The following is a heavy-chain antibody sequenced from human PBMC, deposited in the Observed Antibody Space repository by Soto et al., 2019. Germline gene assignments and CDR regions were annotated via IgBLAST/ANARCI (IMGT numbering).Heavy chain of an antibody. CDR1: GGTFSSYT. CDR3: ARVGYYDSSGYY. J-gene: IGHJ4*02. CDR2: IIPILGIA. V-gene: IGHV1-69*02. D-gene: IGHD3-22*01. Sequence: QVQLVQSGAEVKKPGSSVKVSCKASGGTFSSYTISWVRQAPGQGLEWMGRIIPILGIANYAQKFQGRVTITADKSTSTAYMELSSLRSEETAVYYCARVGYYDSSGYYWGQGTLVTVSS.